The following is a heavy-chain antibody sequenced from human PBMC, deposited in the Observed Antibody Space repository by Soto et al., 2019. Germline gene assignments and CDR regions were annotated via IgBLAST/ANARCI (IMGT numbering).Heavy chain of an antibody. CDR3: ARDQSVSGPTTFHY. J-gene: IGHJ4*02. D-gene: IGHD6-19*01. CDR1: GFTFTKSW. CDR2: VNTDGSDT. V-gene: IGHV3-74*01. Sequence: EVQLIESGGGLVQPGGSPRLSCAASGFTFTKSWMHWVRQTPGKGLEWVSRVNTDGSDTIYADSVKGRFTISRDNAKNTLYLQMNSLTAEDTAMYYCARDQSVSGPTTFHYWGQGALVTVSS.